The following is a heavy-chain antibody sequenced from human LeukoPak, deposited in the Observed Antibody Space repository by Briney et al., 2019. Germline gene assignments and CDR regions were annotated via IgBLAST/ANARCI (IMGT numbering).Heavy chain of an antibody. CDR3: ATGDTSGWNYFDY. J-gene: IGHJ4*02. Sequence: AASVKVSCKPSGGTFRSSVISWVRPAPGQGLEWMGGIIPIFDTTYYAQNLQSRVTITADEFTITVYMELSSLRSEDTAVYYCATGDTSGWNYFDYWGQGTLVTVSS. V-gene: IGHV1-69*01. D-gene: IGHD6-19*01. CDR2: IIPIFDTT. CDR1: GGTFRSSV.